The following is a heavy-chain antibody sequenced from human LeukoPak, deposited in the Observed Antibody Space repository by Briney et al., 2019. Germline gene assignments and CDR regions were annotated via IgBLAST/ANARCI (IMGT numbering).Heavy chain of an antibody. J-gene: IGHJ3*02. D-gene: IGHD2-2*01. CDR3: SRGRSLGYCSSTSCYVSDAFDI. V-gene: IGHV6-1*01. CDR1: GDHVSSSFAA. CDR2: TYYRSKRYN. Sequence: SQTLSLTCAISGDHVSSSFAAWTWIRQSPSRGLEWLGRTYYRSKRYNDYAESLKSRITINPNTSKNQFSLHLNSVTPEDTAVYFCSRGRSLGYCSSTSCYVSDAFDIWGQGTMVTVSS.